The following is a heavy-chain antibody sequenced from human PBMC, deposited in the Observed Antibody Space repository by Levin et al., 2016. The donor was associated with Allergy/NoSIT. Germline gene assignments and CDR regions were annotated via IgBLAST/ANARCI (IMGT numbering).Heavy chain of an antibody. CDR2: VTGSGGRT. CDR3: APTL. CDR1: GFTFTTHD. V-gene: IGHV3-23*01. J-gene: IGHJ4*02. Sequence: GESLKISCAASGFTFTTHDMYWVRQAPGKGLEWVSSVTGSGGRTYYADSVKGRFTITRDNSRNTVDLQMNSLRVDDTAVYYCAPTLGGQGTLVTVSS.